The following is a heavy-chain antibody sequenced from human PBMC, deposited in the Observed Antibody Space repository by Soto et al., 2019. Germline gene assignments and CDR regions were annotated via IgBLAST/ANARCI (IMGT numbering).Heavy chain of an antibody. D-gene: IGHD1-26*01. CDR3: ARGGDGALLVD. V-gene: IGHV1-3*01. J-gene: IGHJ4*02. CDR1: GYTFTSYA. Sequence: QVQLVQSGAEVKKPGASVKVSCKASGYTFTSYAIHWVRQAPGQRLEWMAWINAGNGNTRYSRKFQDRVTLTRDTSESTAYMDLSSLTSEDTALYYCARGGDGALLVDWGQGTLVTVSS. CDR2: INAGNGNT.